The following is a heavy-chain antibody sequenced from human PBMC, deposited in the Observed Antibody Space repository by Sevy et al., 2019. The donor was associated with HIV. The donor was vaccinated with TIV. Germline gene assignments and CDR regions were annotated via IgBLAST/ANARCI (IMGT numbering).Heavy chain of an antibody. D-gene: IGHD1-26*01. CDR2: IYYNGHI. CDR3: AGENAWGRGYS. V-gene: IGHV4-59*08. Sequence: SETLSLTCTVSGGSTTSLYWNWIRQPPGKGLECIANIYYNGHINYNPSLKSRVTLSLDTSKNQFSLRLSSVTAADTAMYYCAGENAWGRGYSWGQGTLVTVSS. J-gene: IGHJ4*02. CDR1: GGSTTSLY.